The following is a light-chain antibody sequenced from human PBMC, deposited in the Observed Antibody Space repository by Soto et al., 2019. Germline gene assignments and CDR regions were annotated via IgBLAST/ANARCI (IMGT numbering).Light chain of an antibody. CDR2: DAS. V-gene: IGKV1-5*01. CDR1: RRISSW. CDR3: QQYNGYPWT. Sequence: IQMTQSPSTLSASVGDRVTISCRASRRISSWVAWYQQQPGKAPKLLVYDASTLQSGVPSRFSGNGSGTEFTLTISRLQPEDLATYCCQQYNGYPWTFGQGTSVGIK. J-gene: IGKJ1*01.